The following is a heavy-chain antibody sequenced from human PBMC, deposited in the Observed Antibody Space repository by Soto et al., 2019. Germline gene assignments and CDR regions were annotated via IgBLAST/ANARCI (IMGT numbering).Heavy chain of an antibody. Sequence: QVQLQESGPGLVKPSQTLSLTCTVSGGSISSGGYYWSWIRQHPGKGLEWIGYIYYSGSTYYYPSLKCRVTISVDTSKNRFSLKLSSVTAADTAVYYCSRYSTVRPFDYWGQGTLVTVSS. CDR1: GGSISSGGYY. CDR3: SRYSTVRPFDY. V-gene: IGHV4-31*03. J-gene: IGHJ4*02. D-gene: IGHD4-17*01. CDR2: IYYSGST.